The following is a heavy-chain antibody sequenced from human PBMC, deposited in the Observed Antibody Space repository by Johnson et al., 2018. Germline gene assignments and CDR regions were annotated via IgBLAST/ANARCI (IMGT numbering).Heavy chain of an antibody. D-gene: IGHD1-26*01. CDR3: ARGGWDHAFDI. V-gene: IGHV3-21*01. J-gene: IGHJ3*02. CDR2: ISSSSSYI. Sequence: EVQLLETGGGLVKPGGSLRLCCAASGFTFSSYSINWVRQAPGKGLEWVSSISSSSSYIYYADTVKGRFTMSRDNAKNTLYLQMNSLSAEDTAVYYCARGGWDHAFDIWGQGTMVTVSS. CDR1: GFTFSSYS.